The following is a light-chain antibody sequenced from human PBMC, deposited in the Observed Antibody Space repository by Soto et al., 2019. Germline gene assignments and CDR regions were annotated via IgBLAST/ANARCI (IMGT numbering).Light chain of an antibody. Sequence: QSVLTQPPSVSGAPGQRVTISCTGSSSNIGAGYDVHWYQQLPGTAPKLLIYGNSNRPSGVPDRFFGSKSGNTAYLTISGLQVEDEAEYFCFSFTTTSTHVFGTGTKVTVL. CDR1: SSNIGAGYD. CDR2: GNS. CDR3: FSFTTTSTHV. J-gene: IGLJ1*01. V-gene: IGLV1-40*01.